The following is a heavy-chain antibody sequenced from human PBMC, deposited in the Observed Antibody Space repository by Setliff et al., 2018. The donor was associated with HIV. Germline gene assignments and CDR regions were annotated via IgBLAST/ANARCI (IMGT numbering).Heavy chain of an antibody. J-gene: IGHJ3*02. CDR3: AREGYSVDAFDI. Sequence: ASVKVSCKASGYTFTIYDITWVRQAPGQGLEWMGWISAYNGNTSYAQKLQGRVTMTTDTSTSTAYMELRSLRSDDTAVYYCAREGYSVDAFDIWGQGTMVTVSS. CDR2: ISAYNGNT. V-gene: IGHV1-18*01. D-gene: IGHD4-4*01. CDR1: GYTFTIYD.